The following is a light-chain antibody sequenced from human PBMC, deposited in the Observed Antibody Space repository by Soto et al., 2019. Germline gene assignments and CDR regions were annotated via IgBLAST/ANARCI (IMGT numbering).Light chain of an antibody. J-gene: IGKJ1*01. Sequence: EIVLTQSPGTLSLSPGERATLSCRASESVTSVCLAWYRQRPGQAPRLLIYGASTRATGTPDRISGSGSGTDFTLTISRLEPEDFAVYFCQQCGSSRRTFGQGTRLEIK. CDR1: ESVTSVC. CDR3: QQCGSSRRT. V-gene: IGKV3-20*01. CDR2: GAS.